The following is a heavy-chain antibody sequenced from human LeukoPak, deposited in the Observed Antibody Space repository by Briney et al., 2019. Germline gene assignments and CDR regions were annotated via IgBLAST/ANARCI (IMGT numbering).Heavy chain of an antibody. D-gene: IGHD2-15*01. CDR2: ISSSSSYI. V-gene: IGHV3-21*01. CDR1: GFTFSSYS. J-gene: IGHJ4*02. Sequence: KTGGSLRLSCAASGFTFSSYSMNWVRQAPGKGLEWVSSISSSSSYIYYADSVKGRFTISRDNAKNSLYLQMNSLRAEDTAVYYCAIQPSPIGYWGQGTLVTVSS. CDR3: AIQPSPIGY.